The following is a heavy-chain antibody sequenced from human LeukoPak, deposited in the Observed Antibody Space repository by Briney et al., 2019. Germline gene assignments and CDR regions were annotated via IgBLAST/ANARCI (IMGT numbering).Heavy chain of an antibody. CDR3: AKGRGAFDI. CDR1: GXTFSSYG. J-gene: IGHJ3*02. CDR2: ISNDGSNK. D-gene: IGHD3-10*01. V-gene: IGHV3-30*18. Sequence: SGGSLRLSCVASGXTFSSYGMHWVRQAPGKGQEWVAVISNDGSNKYYADSVKGRFTISRDNSKNTLYLQMNSLRAEDTAVYYCAKGRGAFDIWGQGTMVTVSS.